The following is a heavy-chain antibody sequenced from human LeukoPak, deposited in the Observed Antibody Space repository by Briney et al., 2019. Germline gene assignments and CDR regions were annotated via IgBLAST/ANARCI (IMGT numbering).Heavy chain of an antibody. D-gene: IGHD3-22*01. V-gene: IGHV3-21*01. CDR3: ASLSSGYPDY. CDR1: GFTFSSYA. CDR2: ISSSSSYI. J-gene: IGHJ4*02. Sequence: GRSLRLSCAASGFTFSSYAMHWVRQAPGKGLEWVSSISSSSSYIYYADSVKGRFTISRDNAKNSLYLQMNSLRAEDTAVYYCASLSSGYPDYWGQGTLVPVSS.